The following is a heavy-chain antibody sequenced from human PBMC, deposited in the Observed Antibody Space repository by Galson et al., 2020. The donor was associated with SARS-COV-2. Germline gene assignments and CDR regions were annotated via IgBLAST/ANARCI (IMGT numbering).Heavy chain of an antibody. CDR2: IYYSGST. J-gene: IGHJ6*02. CDR1: GGSISSYY. V-gene: IGHV4-59*13. D-gene: IGHD3-22*01. Sequence: ASETLSLTCTVSGGSISSYYWSWIRQPPGKGLEWIGYIYYSGSTNYNPSLKSRITISVDTSKNQFSLRLSSVTVADTAVYYCARVSYISVIVASWGMDVWGQGTTVTVSS. CDR3: ARVSYISVIVASWGMDV.